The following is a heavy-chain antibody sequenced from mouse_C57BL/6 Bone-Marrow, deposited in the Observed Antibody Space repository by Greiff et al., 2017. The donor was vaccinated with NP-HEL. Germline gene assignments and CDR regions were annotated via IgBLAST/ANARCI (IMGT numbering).Heavy chain of an antibody. J-gene: IGHJ3*01. CDR2: IHPNSGST. Sequence: VQLQQSGAELVKPGASVKLSCKASGYTFTSYWMHWVKQRPGQGLEWIGMIHPNSGSTNYNEKFKSKATLTVDKSSSTAYMQLSILTSEDSAVYYCASPFYYGYDPSFAYWGQGTLVTVSA. CDR3: ASPFYYGYDPSFAY. V-gene: IGHV1-64*01. CDR1: GYTFTSYW. D-gene: IGHD2-2*01.